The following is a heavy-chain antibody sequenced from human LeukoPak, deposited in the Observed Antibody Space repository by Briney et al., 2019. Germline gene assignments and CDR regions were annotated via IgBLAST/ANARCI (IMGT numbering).Heavy chain of an antibody. J-gene: IGHJ4*02. CDR3: ARAYDSSWHNFDY. CDR1: GFTLSSFT. V-gene: IGHV3-30-3*01. D-gene: IGHD6-13*01. CDR2: ISYDESQK. Sequence: GRSLRLSCAASGFTLSSFTMHWVRHNPGKGLEWVAVISYDESQKWYADSVKGRFTISRDISKNTLYLEMDSLRYEDTAVYYCARAYDSSWHNFDYWGQGSLVTVFS.